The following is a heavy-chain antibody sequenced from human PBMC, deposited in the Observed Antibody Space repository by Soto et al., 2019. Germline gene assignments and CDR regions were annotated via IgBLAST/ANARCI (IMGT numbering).Heavy chain of an antibody. CDR2: ISGSGGST. Sequence: PGGSLRLSCAASGFTFSSYAMSWVRQAPGKGLEWVSAISGSGGSTYYADSVKGRFTISRDNSKNTLYLQMNSLRAEDTAVYYCAKVALRYFDWLSTPLDYWGQGTLVTVSS. CDR3: AKVALRYFDWLSTPLDY. CDR1: GFTFSSYA. D-gene: IGHD3-9*01. V-gene: IGHV3-23*01. J-gene: IGHJ4*02.